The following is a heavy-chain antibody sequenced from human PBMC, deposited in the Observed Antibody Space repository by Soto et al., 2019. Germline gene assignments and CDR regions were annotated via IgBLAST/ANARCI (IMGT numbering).Heavy chain of an antibody. CDR3: ARGPDRVSKVPAAIIH. J-gene: IGHJ4*02. Sequence: SETLSLTCAVSGGSISSGGYSWSWIRQPPGKGLEWIGYIYHSGSTYYNPSLKSRVTISVDTSKNQFSLKLSSVTAADTAVYYCARGPDRVSKVPAAIIHWGQGTLVTVSS. CDR1: GGSISSGGYS. V-gene: IGHV4-30-2*01. CDR2: IYHSGST. D-gene: IGHD2-2*02.